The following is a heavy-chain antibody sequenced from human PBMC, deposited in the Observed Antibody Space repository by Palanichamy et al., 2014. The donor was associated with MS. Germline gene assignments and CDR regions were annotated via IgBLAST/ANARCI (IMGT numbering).Heavy chain of an antibody. CDR3: AKAAWGGDYDH. CDR2: ISWNSRIR. D-gene: IGHD7-27*01. Sequence: EVQLVESGGGLVQPGRSLRLSCAASGFIFDDCDMHWVRQVPGKGLEWVSGISWNSRIRGYGDSVRGRFTISRDNAKKSVSLEMNSLRPEDTALYYCAKAAWGGDYDHWGQGILVIVSP. V-gene: IGHV3-9*01. CDR1: GFIFDDCD. J-gene: IGHJ4*02.